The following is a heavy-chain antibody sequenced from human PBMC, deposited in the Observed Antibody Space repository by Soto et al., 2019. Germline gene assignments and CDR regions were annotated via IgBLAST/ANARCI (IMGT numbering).Heavy chain of an antibody. CDR1: GFSLSTSGVG. CDR2: IYWDDDK. V-gene: IGHV2-5*02. D-gene: IGHD2-2*01. CDR3: AHRPPEYCSSTSCHKVINWFDP. J-gene: IGHJ5*02. Sequence: SGPTLVNPTQTLTLTCTFSGFSLSTSGVGVGWIRKPPGKALEWLALIYWDDDKRYSPSLKSRLTITKDTSKNQVVLTMTNMDPVDTATYYCAHRPPEYCSSTSCHKVINWFDPWGQGTLVTVSS.